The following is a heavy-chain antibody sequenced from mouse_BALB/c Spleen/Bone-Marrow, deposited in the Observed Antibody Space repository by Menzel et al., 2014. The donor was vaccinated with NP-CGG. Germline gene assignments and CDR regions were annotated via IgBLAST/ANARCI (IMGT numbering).Heavy chain of an antibody. CDR1: GYTFTNYY. CDR3: TERGNYGALDY. D-gene: IGHD2-1*01. CDR2: IYPGGGYT. J-gene: IGHJ4*01. Sequence: VQRVESGAELVRPGTSVKMSCKAAGYTFTNYYIGWVKQRPGHGLEWIGHIYPGGGYTNYNENFKGKATLTADTSSSTAYMQLSSLTSEASAIYFCTERGNYGALDYRGQGTSVTVTS. V-gene: IGHV1-63*02.